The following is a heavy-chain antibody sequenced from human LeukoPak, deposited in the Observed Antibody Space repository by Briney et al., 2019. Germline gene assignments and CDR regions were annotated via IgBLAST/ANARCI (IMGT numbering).Heavy chain of an antibody. D-gene: IGHD6-13*01. CDR3: ARDLRRGSSSWYVSGGDY. J-gene: IGHJ4*02. V-gene: IGHV1-18*01. CDR2: ITTYNDNT. CDR1: GYTFTSYG. Sequence: ASVKVSCKASGYTFTSYGISWVRQAPGQGLEWMGWITTYNDNTYYAQKLQGRVTMTTDTSTSTAYMELRSLRSDDTAVYYCARDLRRGSSSWYVSGGDYWGQGTLVTVSS.